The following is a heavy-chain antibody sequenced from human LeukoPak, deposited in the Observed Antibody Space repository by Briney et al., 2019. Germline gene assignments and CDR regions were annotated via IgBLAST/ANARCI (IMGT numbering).Heavy chain of an antibody. CDR3: ARGRDGYNYVLHYFDY. Sequence: PSETLSLTCTVSGGSISSSFYYWGRIRQPPGKGLEWIGSIYHSGSTYYNPSLKSRVTISVDTSRNQFSLNLSSVTAADTAVYYCARGRDGYNYVLHYFDYWGQGTLVTVSS. CDR1: GGSISSSFYY. J-gene: IGHJ4*02. CDR2: IYHSGST. V-gene: IGHV4-39*07. D-gene: IGHD5-24*01.